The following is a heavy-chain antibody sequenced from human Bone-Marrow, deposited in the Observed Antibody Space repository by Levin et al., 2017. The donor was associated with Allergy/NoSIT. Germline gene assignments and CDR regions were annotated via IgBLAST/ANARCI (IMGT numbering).Heavy chain of an antibody. CDR3: ARDFSGYDNYWYFDL. J-gene: IGHJ2*01. CDR2: ISSSSSTI. Sequence: LTSETLSLTCAASGFTFSSYSMNWVRQAPGKGLEWVSYISSSSSTIYYADSVKGRFTISRDNAKNSLYLQMNSLRDEDTAVYYCARDFSGYDNYWYFDLWGRGTLVTVSS. V-gene: IGHV3-48*02. D-gene: IGHD5-12*01. CDR1: GFTFSSYS.